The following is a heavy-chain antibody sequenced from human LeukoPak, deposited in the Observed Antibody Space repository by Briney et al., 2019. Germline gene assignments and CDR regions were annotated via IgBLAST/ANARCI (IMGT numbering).Heavy chain of an antibody. V-gene: IGHV1-46*01. D-gene: IGHD1-14*01. CDR1: GYTFTSYY. J-gene: IGHJ6*02. Sequence: ASVKVSCKASGYTFTSYYMHWVRQAPGQGLEWMGIINPSGGSTSYAQKFQGRVTMTRDTSTNTVYMELSSLRSEDTAVYYCARDRDNNYYYYGMDVWGQGTTVTVSS. CDR2: INPSGGST. CDR3: ARDRDNNYYYYGMDV.